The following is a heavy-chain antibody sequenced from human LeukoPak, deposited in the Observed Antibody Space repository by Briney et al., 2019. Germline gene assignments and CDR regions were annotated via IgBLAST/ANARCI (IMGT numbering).Heavy chain of an antibody. CDR2: ISTTGAIT. D-gene: IGHD3-22*01. CDR1: GFTFTSYA. J-gene: IGHJ4*02. CDR3: ARGYYDSRGFYYPFDY. V-gene: IGHV3-23*01. Sequence: QVGGSLRLSCAASGFTFTSYAMNWVRQAPGKGLEWVSAISTTGAITYYADSVKGRFTISRDTSTNTLFLQLNSLRVEDTAAYYCARGYYDSRGFYYPFDYWGRGTLVTVSS.